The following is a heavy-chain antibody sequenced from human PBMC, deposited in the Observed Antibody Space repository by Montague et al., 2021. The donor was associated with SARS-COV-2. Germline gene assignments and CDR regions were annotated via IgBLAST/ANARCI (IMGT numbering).Heavy chain of an antibody. J-gene: IGHJ5*02. V-gene: IGHV4-4*07. Sequence: SETLSLTCSVSGGSLRDFYWTWIRQAAGGGLEWIGRIYRSGSTHYNPSLQSRASMSADTSKTQISLYLRSVTAADTAIYYCARAGMLGAPSLFLDAWGPGILVTVSS. CDR3: ARAGMLGAPSLFLDA. CDR1: GGSLRDFY. D-gene: IGHD2-2*01. CDR2: IYRSGST.